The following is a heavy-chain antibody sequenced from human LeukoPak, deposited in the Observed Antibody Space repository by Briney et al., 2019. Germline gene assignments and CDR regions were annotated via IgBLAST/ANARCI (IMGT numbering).Heavy chain of an antibody. CDR2: IKQDGSEK. Sequence: GGSLRLSCAASGFTFSSYWMSWVRQAPGNGLEWVANIKQDGSEKYYVDSVKGRFTISRDNAKNSLYLQMNSLRAEDTAVYYCARGAQKGDDFWSGYYAYGMDVWGQGTTVTVSS. D-gene: IGHD3-3*01. V-gene: IGHV3-7*01. CDR3: ARGAQKGDDFWSGYYAYGMDV. J-gene: IGHJ6*02. CDR1: GFTFSSYW.